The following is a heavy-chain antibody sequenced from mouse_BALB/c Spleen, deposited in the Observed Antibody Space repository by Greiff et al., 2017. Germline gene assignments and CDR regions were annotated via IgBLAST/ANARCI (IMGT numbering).Heavy chain of an antibody. Sequence: DVKLVESGGGLVKPGGSLKLSCAASGFAFSSYDMSWVRQTPEKRLEWVAYISSGGGSTYYPDTVKGRFTISRDNAKNTLYLQMSSLKSEDTAMYYCASHYYGYFDYWGQGTTLTVSS. D-gene: IGHD1-1*01. CDR3: ASHYYGYFDY. CDR2: ISSGGGST. CDR1: GFAFSSYD. J-gene: IGHJ2*01. V-gene: IGHV5-12-1*01.